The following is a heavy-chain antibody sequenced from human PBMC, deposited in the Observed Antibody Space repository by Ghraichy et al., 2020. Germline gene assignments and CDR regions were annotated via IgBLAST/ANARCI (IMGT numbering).Heavy chain of an antibody. Sequence: GSLRLSCAASGFTFSSYSMNWVRQAPGKGLEWVSSISSSSSYIYYADSVKGRFTISRDNAKNSLYLQMNSLRAEDTAVYYCARDLEPPKYNWFDPWGQGTLVTVSS. J-gene: IGHJ5*02. CDR3: ARDLEPPKYNWFDP. CDR2: ISSSSSYI. V-gene: IGHV3-21*01. CDR1: GFTFSSYS. D-gene: IGHD1-1*01.